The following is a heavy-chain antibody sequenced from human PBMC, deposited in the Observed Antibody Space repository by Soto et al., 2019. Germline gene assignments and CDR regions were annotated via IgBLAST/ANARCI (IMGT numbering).Heavy chain of an antibody. D-gene: IGHD3-3*01. J-gene: IGHJ5*02. V-gene: IGHV1-2*04. CDR1: GYTFTAHY. CDR3: ARGRPIFGVHYRWFDP. CDR2: MNPNSADT. Sequence: QVQLVQSGAEVKKPGASVKVSCKASGYTFTAHYMHWVRQAAGQGPKWMGWMNPNSADTNYAHKFQGWVTMTRDPSISTAYMEVTRLSSDDTAVHYCARGRPIFGVHYRWFDPRGQGTLVIVSS.